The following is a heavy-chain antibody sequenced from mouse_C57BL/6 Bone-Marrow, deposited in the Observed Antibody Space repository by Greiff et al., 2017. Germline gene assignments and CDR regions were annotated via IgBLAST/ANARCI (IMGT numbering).Heavy chain of an antibody. CDR1: GFTFSDYG. Sequence: EVQLVESGGGLVQPGGSLKLSCAASGFTFSDYGMAWVRQAPRKGPEWVAFISNLAYSIYYADTVTGRFTISRENAKNTLYLEMSSLRSEDTAMYYCARHGEGDYFDYWGQGTTLTVSS. J-gene: IGHJ2*01. CDR2: ISNLAYSI. V-gene: IGHV5-15*01. CDR3: ARHGEGDYFDY.